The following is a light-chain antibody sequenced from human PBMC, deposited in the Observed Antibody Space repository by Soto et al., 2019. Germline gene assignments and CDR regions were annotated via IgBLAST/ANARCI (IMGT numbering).Light chain of an antibody. Sequence: DIRMTQSPSSLSAFVGDTVTITCRASQDIIYYLAWYQQKPGKIPKLLIHSASTLQIGVQSRFSGTGSGTGFTLTINTLQPEDVATYYCQQYNSAPNTFGQGSRLEIK. CDR3: QQYNSAPNT. J-gene: IGKJ2*01. V-gene: IGKV1-27*01. CDR2: SAS. CDR1: QDIIYY.